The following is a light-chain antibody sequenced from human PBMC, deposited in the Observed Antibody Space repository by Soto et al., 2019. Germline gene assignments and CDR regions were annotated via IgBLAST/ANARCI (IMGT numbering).Light chain of an antibody. CDR2: DVS. CDR3: SSYTTSNTRQIV. V-gene: IGLV2-14*03. J-gene: IGLJ1*01. CDR1: SSDVGGYNY. Sequence: QSVLTQPASVSGSPGQSITISCTGTSSDVGGYNYVSWYQHHPGKAPKLLIYDVSNRPSGISNRFSGSKSDNTASLTISGLQPEDEADCYCSSYTTSNTRQIVFGTGTKLTVL.